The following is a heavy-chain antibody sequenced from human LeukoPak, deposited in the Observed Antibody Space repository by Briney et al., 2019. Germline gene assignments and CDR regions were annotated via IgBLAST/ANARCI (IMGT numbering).Heavy chain of an antibody. V-gene: IGHV3-53*01. J-gene: IGHJ4*02. CDR1: GFTVRGKY. CDR2: IYSGDST. Sequence: PGGSLRLSSAASGFTVRGKYMTWVRQAPGKGLEWVSLIYSGDSTYYADSVKGRFTISRDNSKNTLYLQMNSLRAEDTAVFYCATLDSGDYLYFDYWRQGTLVTVSS. CDR3: ATLDSGDYLYFDY. D-gene: IGHD4-17*01.